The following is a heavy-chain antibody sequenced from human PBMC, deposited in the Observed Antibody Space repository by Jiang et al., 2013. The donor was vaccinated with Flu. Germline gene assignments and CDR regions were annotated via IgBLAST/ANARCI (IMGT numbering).Heavy chain of an antibody. CDR3: AKWVPTGAATGTRWFDP. CDR1: GFTVSSYA. CDR2: ISGSGGST. J-gene: IGHJ5*02. D-gene: IGHD6-13*01. V-gene: IGHV3-23*04. Sequence: VQLVESGGGLVQPGGSLRLSCAASGFTVSSYAMSWVRQAPGKGLEWVSAISGSGGSTYYTSSVRGRFTISRDNSKNTLYLQMNSLRAEDTAIYYCAKWVPTGAATGTRWFDPWGQGTLVTVSS.